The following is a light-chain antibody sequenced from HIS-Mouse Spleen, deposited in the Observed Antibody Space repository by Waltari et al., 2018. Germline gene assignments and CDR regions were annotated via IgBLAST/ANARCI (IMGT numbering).Light chain of an antibody. J-gene: IGLJ2*01. CDR3: CSYAGSSTFEV. CDR2: EGS. Sequence: QSALTQPASVSGSPGQSITIPCTGTSSDVGSYHRVTWYQQHPGQAPKLMIYEGSKRPSGVSNRFSGSKSGNTASLTISGLQAEDEADYYCCSYAGSSTFEVFGGGTKLTVL. CDR1: SSDVGSYHR. V-gene: IGLV2-23*03.